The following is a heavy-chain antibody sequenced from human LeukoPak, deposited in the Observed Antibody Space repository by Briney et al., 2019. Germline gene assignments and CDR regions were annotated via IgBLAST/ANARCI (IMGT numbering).Heavy chain of an antibody. J-gene: IGHJ4*02. CDR2: TYYSGST. V-gene: IGHV4-59*08. Sequence: SETLSLTCTVSGGSISSYYWSWIRQPPGKGLEWIGYTYYSGSTNYNPSLKSRVTISVDTSKNQFSLKLSSVTAADTAVYYCARSPRAVFRFFDYWGQGTLVTVSS. CDR1: GGSISSYY. D-gene: IGHD3-10*01. CDR3: ARSPRAVFRFFDY.